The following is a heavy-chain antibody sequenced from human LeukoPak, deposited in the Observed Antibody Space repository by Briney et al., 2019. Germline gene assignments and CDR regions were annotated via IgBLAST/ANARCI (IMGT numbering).Heavy chain of an antibody. CDR2: IFYSGST. V-gene: IGHV4-59*01. Sequence: SETLSLTCTVSGGSISSYYWSWMRQPPGKGLEWIGCIFYSGSTNYNSSLKSRITMSVDTSKNQFSLKPNSVSAADTAVYFCVRGGAGRQQRIDYWGQGTLVTVSS. CDR1: GGSISSYY. D-gene: IGHD6-13*01. J-gene: IGHJ4*02. CDR3: VRGGAGRQQRIDY.